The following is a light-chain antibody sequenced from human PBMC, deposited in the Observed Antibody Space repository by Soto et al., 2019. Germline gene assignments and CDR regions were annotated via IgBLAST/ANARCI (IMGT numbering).Light chain of an antibody. J-gene: IGKJ1*01. V-gene: IGKV1-9*01. Sequence: IQLTQSPSSLSASVGDRVTITCRASQGIRTYLAWYQQKPGKAPKLLIYSASTLQSGVPSRFSGSGSGTDFTLTISSLQPEDSATYYCLQVDVFPWTFGQGTKVEI. CDR1: QGIRTY. CDR2: SAS. CDR3: LQVDVFPWT.